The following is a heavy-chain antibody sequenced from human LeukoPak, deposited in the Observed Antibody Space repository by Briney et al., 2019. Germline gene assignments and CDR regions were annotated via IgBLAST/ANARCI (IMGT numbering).Heavy chain of an antibody. J-gene: IGHJ6*03. Sequence: PSETLSLTCTVSGDSMSSGSYYWSWIRQPAGKGLEWIGRIDTSGSTNYNPSLESRVTISADTSKNQFSLNLTSVTAADTAVYYCARATAESYYYYYYMDVWGKGTTVTVSS. CDR3: ARATAESYYYYYYMDV. V-gene: IGHV4-61*02. D-gene: IGHD4-11*01. CDR2: IDTSGST. CDR1: GDSMSSGSYY.